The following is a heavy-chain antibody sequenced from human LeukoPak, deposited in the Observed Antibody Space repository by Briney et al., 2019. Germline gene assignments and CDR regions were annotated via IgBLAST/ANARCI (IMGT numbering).Heavy chain of an antibody. V-gene: IGHV1-69*05. CDR1: GGTFSSYA. Sequence: VASVKVSCKASGGTFSSYAISWVRQAPGQGLEWMGRIIPIFGTANYAQKFQGRVTITTDESTSTAYMELSRLRSEDTAVYYCASYKCSGGSCYLDYWGQGTLVTVSS. D-gene: IGHD2-15*01. CDR2: IIPIFGTA. J-gene: IGHJ4*02. CDR3: ASYKCSGGSCYLDY.